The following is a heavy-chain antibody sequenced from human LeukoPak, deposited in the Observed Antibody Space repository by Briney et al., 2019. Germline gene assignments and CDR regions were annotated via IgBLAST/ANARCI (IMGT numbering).Heavy chain of an antibody. J-gene: IGHJ4*02. Sequence: PGGSLRLSCAASGFTFSSYSMSWVRQAPGKGLEWVSSISSSSSYIYYADSVKGRFTISRDNAKNSLYLQMNSLRAEDTAVYYCARGGPTLGGSEPFDYWGQGTLVTVSS. CDR3: ARGGPTLGGSEPFDY. CDR2: ISSSSSYI. V-gene: IGHV3-21*01. D-gene: IGHD2-15*01. CDR1: GFTFSSYS.